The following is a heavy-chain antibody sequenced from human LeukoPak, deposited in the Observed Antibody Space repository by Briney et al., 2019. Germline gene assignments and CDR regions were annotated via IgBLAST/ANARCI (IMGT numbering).Heavy chain of an antibody. D-gene: IGHD3-16*02. CDR1: GGSIRSHY. Sequence: SETLSLTCTASGGSIRSHYWSLIRQPSGKGLEWIGYIYYSGSTSYNPSLKSRVTISVDTSKNQLSLKLSSVTAADTAVYYCARVLSWAFDIWGQGTMVTVSS. J-gene: IGHJ3*02. CDR3: ARVLSWAFDI. V-gene: IGHV4-59*11. CDR2: IYYSGST.